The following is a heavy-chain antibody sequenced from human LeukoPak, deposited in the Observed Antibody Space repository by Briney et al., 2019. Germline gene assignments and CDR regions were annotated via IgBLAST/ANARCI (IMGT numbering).Heavy chain of an antibody. D-gene: IGHD3-22*01. CDR2: INPSGGST. Sequence: ASVKVSCKASGYTFTSYYMHWVRQAPGQGLEWMGIINPSGGSTSYAQKFQGRVTMTRDTSTSTVYMELSSLRSEDTAVYYCAREKYYYDSSGYYPRWGFDYWGQGTLVTVSS. V-gene: IGHV1-46*01. CDR3: AREKYYYDSSGYYPRWGFDY. CDR1: GYTFTSYY. J-gene: IGHJ4*02.